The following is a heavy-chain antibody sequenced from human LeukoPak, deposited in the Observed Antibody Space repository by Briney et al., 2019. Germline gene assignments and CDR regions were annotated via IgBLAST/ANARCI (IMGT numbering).Heavy chain of an antibody. V-gene: IGHV3-30*03. CDR3: ATTTVTHHAFDI. J-gene: IGHJ3*02. Sequence: GRSLRLSCAASGFTFSSYGMHWVRQAPGKGLEWVAVISYDGSNKYYADFVKGRFTISRDNSKNTLYLQMNSLRAEDTAVYYCATTTVTHHAFDIWGQGTMVTVSS. CDR1: GFTFSSYG. D-gene: IGHD4-17*01. CDR2: ISYDGSNK.